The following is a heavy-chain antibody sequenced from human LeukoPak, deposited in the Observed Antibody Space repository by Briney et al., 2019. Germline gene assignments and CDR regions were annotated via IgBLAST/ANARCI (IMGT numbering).Heavy chain of an antibody. J-gene: IGHJ3*02. Sequence: PGGSLRLSCAASGFTFNSYSMNWVRQAPGKGLEWVSSISGSRSYIYYADSVKGRFTISRDNSKNTLYLQMGSLRAEDMAVYYCARDSSDAFDIWGQGTMVTVSS. CDR1: GFTFNSYS. V-gene: IGHV3-21*01. CDR2: ISGSRSYI. CDR3: ARDSSDAFDI.